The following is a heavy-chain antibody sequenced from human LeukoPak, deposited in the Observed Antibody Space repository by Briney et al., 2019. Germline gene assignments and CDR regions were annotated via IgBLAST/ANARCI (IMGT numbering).Heavy chain of an antibody. J-gene: IGHJ4*02. CDR3: ARLRQWLDGGLGY. Sequence: GGSLRLSCAASGFTFSSYGTHWVRQAPGKGLEWVAVIWYDGSNKYYADSVKGRFTISRDNSKNTLYLQMNSLRAEDTAVYYCARLRQWLDGGLGYWGQGTLVTVSS. CDR1: GFTFSSYG. D-gene: IGHD6-19*01. CDR2: IWYDGSNK. V-gene: IGHV3-33*01.